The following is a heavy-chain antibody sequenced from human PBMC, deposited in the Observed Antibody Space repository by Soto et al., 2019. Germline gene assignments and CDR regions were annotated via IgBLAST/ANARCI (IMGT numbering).Heavy chain of an antibody. J-gene: IGHJ4*02. Sequence: PGGSLRLSCAASGFTFSDYYMSWIRQAPGKGLEWVSCISSSGSTIYYADSVKGRFTISRDNAKNSLYLQMNSLRAEDTAVYYCARGDVDTAMEFDYWGQGTLVTVSS. CDR2: ISSSGSTI. CDR3: ARGDVDTAMEFDY. CDR1: GFTFSDYY. D-gene: IGHD5-18*01. V-gene: IGHV3-11*01.